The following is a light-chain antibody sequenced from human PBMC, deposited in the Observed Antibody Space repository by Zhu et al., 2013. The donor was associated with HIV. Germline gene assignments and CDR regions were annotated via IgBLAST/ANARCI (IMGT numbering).Light chain of an antibody. CDR3: QQSNKWPPGTWT. CDR1: QTVGSYY. V-gene: IGKV3-15*01. J-gene: IGKJ1*01. CDR2: AAS. Sequence: LVLKQSPGTLSLSPGESATLSCRASQTVGSYYLAWYQQKHGQSPRLLIYAASTRVAGVPGRFTGSGSGTEFTLTISSLQSEDVAVYYCQQSNKWPPGTWTFGQGTKVELK.